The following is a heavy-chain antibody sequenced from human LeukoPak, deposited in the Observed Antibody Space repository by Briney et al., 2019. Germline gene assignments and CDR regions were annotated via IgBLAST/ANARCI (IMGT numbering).Heavy chain of an antibody. CDR3: AREGGFNYYDSSGSHY. CDR1: GYTFTGYY. V-gene: IGHV1-2*02. J-gene: IGHJ4*02. D-gene: IGHD3-22*01. Sequence: ASVKVSCKASGYTFTGYYMHWVRQAPGQGLEWMGWINPNSGGTNYAQKFQGGVTMTRDTSISTAYMELSRLRSDDTAVYYCAREGGFNYYDSSGSHYWGQGTLVTVSS. CDR2: INPNSGGT.